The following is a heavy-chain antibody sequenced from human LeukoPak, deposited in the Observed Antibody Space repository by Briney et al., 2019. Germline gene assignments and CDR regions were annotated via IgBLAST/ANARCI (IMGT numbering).Heavy chain of an antibody. CDR1: GFTFSSYG. D-gene: IGHD2-2*01. Sequence: GGSLRLSCAASGFTFSSYGMRWVRQAPGKGLEWVAVIWYDGSNKYYADSVKGRFTISRDNSKNTLYLQMNSLRAEDTAVYYCARDRYCSSTSCYGMDVWGQGTTVTVSS. CDR2: IWYDGSNK. V-gene: IGHV3-33*01. J-gene: IGHJ6*02. CDR3: ARDRYCSSTSCYGMDV.